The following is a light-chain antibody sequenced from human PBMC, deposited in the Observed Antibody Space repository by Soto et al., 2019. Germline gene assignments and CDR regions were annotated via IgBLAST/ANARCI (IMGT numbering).Light chain of an antibody. J-gene: IGKJ5*01. CDR1: QSAGTN. CDR2: GAF. V-gene: IGKV3-15*01. CDR3: QPYTQWPIT. Sequence: VRQSTATLTVAPGKRAALAGRASQSAGTNLAWYQQKPGQAPRLLIHGAFTRATGIPARFSGSGSGTEFTLTICRLQSEAFVVFYCQPYTQWPITFGQGTRLEIK.